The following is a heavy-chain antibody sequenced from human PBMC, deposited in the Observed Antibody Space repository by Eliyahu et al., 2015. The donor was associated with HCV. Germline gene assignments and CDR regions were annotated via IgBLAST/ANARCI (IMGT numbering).Heavy chain of an antibody. D-gene: IGHD2-8*02. CDR1: GFTFSSYA. V-gene: IGHV3-23*01. CDR3: AKYVGSCTGGRCDRCFDP. J-gene: IGHJ5*02. Sequence: EVHLLESGGGLVQPGGSLRLSCAASGFTFSSYAMSWVRQAPGKGLGWVSVIGGDTLRTYYADSVKGRFAISRDNSKNTLYLQMNSLRAEDTAVYFCAKYVGSCTGGRCDRCFDPWGQGILVTVSS. CDR2: IGGDTLRT.